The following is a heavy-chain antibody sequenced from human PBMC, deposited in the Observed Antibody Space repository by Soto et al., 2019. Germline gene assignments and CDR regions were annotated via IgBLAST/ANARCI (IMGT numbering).Heavy chain of an antibody. CDR3: ARRQISPPTRGAASARGGMDV. Sequence: QVQLVESGGGVVQPGRSLRLSCTASGFNFNNYGMHWVRQAPGKGLKWVALIWNDGNGYYYANSVKGRFTISRDNSKNTLFLQMSSLRAEDTAVYYCARRQISPPTRGAASARGGMDVWGQGTTVTVSS. CDR1: GFNFNNYG. J-gene: IGHJ6*02. D-gene: IGHD6-13*01. CDR2: IWNDGNGY. V-gene: IGHV3-33*01.